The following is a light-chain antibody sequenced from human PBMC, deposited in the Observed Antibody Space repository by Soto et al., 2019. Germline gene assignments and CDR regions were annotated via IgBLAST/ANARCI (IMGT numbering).Light chain of an antibody. CDR3: CSYGGSFYV. CDR1: SSDVGGYNY. CDR2: DVS. V-gene: IGLV2-11*01. J-gene: IGLJ1*01. Sequence: QSVLTQPHSVSGSPGQSVAISCSGTSSDVGGYNYVSWYQQHPGKAPKLIIFDVSKRPSGVPDRFSGSKSGSTASLTISGLQAEDEADYYCCSYGGSFYVVGTGTKLTVL.